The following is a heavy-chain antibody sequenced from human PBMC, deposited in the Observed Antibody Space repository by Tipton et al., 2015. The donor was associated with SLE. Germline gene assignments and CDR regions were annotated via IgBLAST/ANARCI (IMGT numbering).Heavy chain of an antibody. CDR3: AREAPHRTTRQYYFDY. Sequence: SLRLSCSASGFTFSSYAMHWVRQAPGKGLGWVAVISYDGSNKYYADSVKGRFTISRDNSKNTLYLQMNSLRAEDTAVYYCAREAPHRTTRQYYFDYWGQGTLVTVSS. D-gene: IGHD4-17*01. CDR1: GFTFSSYA. J-gene: IGHJ4*02. V-gene: IGHV3-30-3*01. CDR2: ISYDGSNK.